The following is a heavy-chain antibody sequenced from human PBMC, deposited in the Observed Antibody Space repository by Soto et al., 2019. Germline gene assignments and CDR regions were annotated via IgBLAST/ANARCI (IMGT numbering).Heavy chain of an antibody. CDR1: GFTFNNYA. D-gene: IGHD4-17*01. CDR3: AKDQTAMTTFDF. CDR2: ISGSGDTT. Sequence: PGGSLRLSCAASGFTFNNYAMSWVRQAPGKGLQWVSAISGSGDTTYYADSVKGRFTISRGNSKKTLYLQMNGLRAEDTAVYYCAKDQTAMTTFDFWGQGALVTVSS. J-gene: IGHJ4*02. V-gene: IGHV3-23*01.